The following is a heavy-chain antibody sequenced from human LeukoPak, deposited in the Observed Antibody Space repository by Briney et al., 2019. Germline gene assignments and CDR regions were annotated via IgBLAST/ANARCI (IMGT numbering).Heavy chain of an antibody. Sequence: GGSLRLSCAASGFSFRNYWMHWVRQAPGKGLEWVAVISYDGSNKYYADSVKGRFTISRDNSKNTLYLQMNSLRTEDTAVYYCAKASYGSGSYYTPMLDWGQGTMVTVSS. D-gene: IGHD3-10*01. CDR2: ISYDGSNK. CDR1: GFSFRNYW. J-gene: IGHJ3*01. CDR3: AKASYGSGSYYTPMLD. V-gene: IGHV3-30*18.